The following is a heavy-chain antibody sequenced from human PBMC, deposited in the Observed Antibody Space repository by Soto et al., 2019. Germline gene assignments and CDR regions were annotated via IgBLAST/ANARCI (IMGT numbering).Heavy chain of an antibody. V-gene: IGHV4-59*08. Sequence: QVQLQESGPGLVKPSETLSLSCTVSGGSISSYYWSWFRQSPGKRMEWIGYVHHSWGSSYNPSLHIRVAISLDTSKSQFSPQVTSVTATDTAVYYCARQGFGPLHGLVDVWGQGTTVTVSS. D-gene: IGHD3-10*01. J-gene: IGHJ6*02. CDR3: ARQGFGPLHGLVDV. CDR1: GGSISSYY. CDR2: VHHSWGS.